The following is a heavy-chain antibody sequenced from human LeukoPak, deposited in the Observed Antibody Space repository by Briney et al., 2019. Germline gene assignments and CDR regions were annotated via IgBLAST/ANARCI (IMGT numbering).Heavy chain of an antibody. CDR3: ARAGRFDSGHAWFDP. Sequence: GGSLRLSCAASGFTFSSYSMNWVRQAPGKGLEWVSSISSSSSYIYYADSVKGRFTISRDNAKNSLYLQMNSLRAEDTAVYYCARAGRFDSGHAWFDPWGQGTLVTVS. D-gene: IGHD5-12*01. J-gene: IGHJ5*02. CDR2: ISSSSSYI. V-gene: IGHV3-21*01. CDR1: GFTFSSYS.